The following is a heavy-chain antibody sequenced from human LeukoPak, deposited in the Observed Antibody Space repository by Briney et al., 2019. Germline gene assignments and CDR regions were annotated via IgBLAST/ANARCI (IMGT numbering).Heavy chain of an antibody. Sequence: PGGSLRLSCSVSGFTFSNYAMHWVRQALGKGLEYVSAITSDGGSTYYADSVKGRFTISRDNSKNTLYLQMSSLRGEDTAVYYCVKAYCRSTSCYYYYYGMDVWGKGTTVTVSS. V-gene: IGHV3-64D*06. CDR2: ITSDGGST. J-gene: IGHJ6*04. D-gene: IGHD2-2*01. CDR1: GFTFSNYA. CDR3: VKAYCRSTSCYYYYYGMDV.